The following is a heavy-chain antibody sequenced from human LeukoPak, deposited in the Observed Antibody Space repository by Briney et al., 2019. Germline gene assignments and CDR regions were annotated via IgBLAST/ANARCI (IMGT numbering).Heavy chain of an antibody. CDR2: IYYSGNT. CDR3: ARLVEYQLPFDY. V-gene: IGHV4-31*03. D-gene: IGHD2-2*01. Sequence: SQTLSLTCTVSGGSISSGGYYWSWIRQHPGKGLEWIGYIYYSGNTFYNPSLKCRVTISRDTSKNQFSLRLSSVTAADTAVYYCARLVEYQLPFDYWGQGTLVTVSS. CDR1: GGSISSGGYY. J-gene: IGHJ4*02.